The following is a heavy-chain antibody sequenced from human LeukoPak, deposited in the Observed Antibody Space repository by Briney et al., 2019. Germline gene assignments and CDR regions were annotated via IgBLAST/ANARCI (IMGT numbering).Heavy chain of an antibody. CDR1: GYTFTSYY. Sequence: GASVKVSCKASGYTFTSYYMHWVRQAPGQGLEWMGIINPSGGSTSYAQKFQGRVTMTRDTSTSTVYIELSSLRSEDTAVYYCAREAVVVYFDYWGQGTLVTVSS. J-gene: IGHJ4*02. V-gene: IGHV1-46*01. D-gene: IGHD2-2*01. CDR2: INPSGGST. CDR3: AREAVVVYFDY.